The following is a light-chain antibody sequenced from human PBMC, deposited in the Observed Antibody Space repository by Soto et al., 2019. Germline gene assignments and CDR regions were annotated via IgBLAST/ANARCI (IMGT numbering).Light chain of an antibody. Sequence: DIQMTQSPSSVSASVGDRVTTTCRASQGISKWLAWYQQKPGKAPKLLIYATSTLQSGVPSRFSGSGSGTHFTLTITSLQPEDFATYYCQQANSFPHTFGQGTKLEIK. V-gene: IGKV1-12*01. CDR1: QGISKW. J-gene: IGKJ2*01. CDR2: ATS. CDR3: QQANSFPHT.